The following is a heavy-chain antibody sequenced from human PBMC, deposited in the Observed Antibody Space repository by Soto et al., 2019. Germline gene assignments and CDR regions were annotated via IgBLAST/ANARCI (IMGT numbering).Heavy chain of an antibody. CDR1: VASISSGGYY. V-gene: IGHV4-31*03. CDR3: ARESQYDTSGYPPWFAP. Sequence: QVQLQESGPGLVKPSQTLSLTCTVSVASISSGGYYWSWIRQHPGEGLEWIGYIYYSGSTSYNPSLKSRVTISVDTSKNQFSLKLSSVTDAATAVYYCARESQYDTSGYPPWFAPWGPGTLVTVSS. J-gene: IGHJ5*02. CDR2: IYYSGST. D-gene: IGHD3-22*01.